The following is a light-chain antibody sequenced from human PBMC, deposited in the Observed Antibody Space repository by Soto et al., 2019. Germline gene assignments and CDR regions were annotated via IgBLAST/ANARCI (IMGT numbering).Light chain of an antibody. V-gene: IGLV1-44*01. CDR3: AAWDDSLNGVV. J-gene: IGLJ2*01. CDR2: NNN. CDR1: RSNIGSNT. Sequence: QSVLTQPPSASATPGQRVTISCSGTRSNIGSNTVNWYQQLPGTAPRLLMYNNNERTSGVPDRFSGSKSGASASLAISGLQSEDEADYYCAAWDDSLNGVVFGVGTKLTVL.